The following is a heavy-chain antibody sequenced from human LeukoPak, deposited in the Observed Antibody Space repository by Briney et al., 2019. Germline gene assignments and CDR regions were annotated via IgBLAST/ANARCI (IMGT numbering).Heavy chain of an antibody. CDR1: EFTFSTYG. Sequence: GGSLRLSCATSEFTFSTYGMHWVRQAPGKGLEWVSLISYDGSNKFYADSVKGRFTISRDNSKNTLYLEMNSLRSEDTAVYYCASRTLGELLVDYWGQGTLVTVSS. J-gene: IGHJ4*02. CDR2: ISYDGSNK. D-gene: IGHD1-26*01. V-gene: IGHV3-30*03. CDR3: ASRTLGELLVDY.